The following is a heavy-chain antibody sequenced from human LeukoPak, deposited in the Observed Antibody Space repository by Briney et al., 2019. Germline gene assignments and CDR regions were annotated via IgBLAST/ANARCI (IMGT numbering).Heavy chain of an antibody. CDR1: GYTFTSYY. J-gene: IGHJ6*04. Sequence: GASVKVSCXASGYTFTSYYMHWVRLAPGQGLEWMGIINPSGGSTSYAQKFQGRVTMTRDTSTSTVYMELSSLRSEDTAVYYCAREASAAAKMDVWGKGTTVAVSS. D-gene: IGHD6-13*01. V-gene: IGHV1-46*03. CDR3: AREASAAAKMDV. CDR2: INPSGGST.